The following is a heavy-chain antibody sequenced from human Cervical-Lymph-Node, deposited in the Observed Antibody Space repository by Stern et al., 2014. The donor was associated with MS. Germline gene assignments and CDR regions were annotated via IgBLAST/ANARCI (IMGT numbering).Heavy chain of an antibody. Sequence: VQLVESGAEVKKPGASVKVSCKASGYTFTGYYMHWVRQAPGQGLEWMGWINPNSGGTNYAQKFQGRVPMTRDTSISTAYMELSRLRSDDTAVYYCASRIAARLGASGSDYYYYYGMDVWGQGTTVTVSS. D-gene: IGHD6-6*01. CDR2: INPNSGGT. V-gene: IGHV1-2*02. CDR1: GYTFTGYY. CDR3: ASRIAARLGASGSDYYYYYGMDV. J-gene: IGHJ6*02.